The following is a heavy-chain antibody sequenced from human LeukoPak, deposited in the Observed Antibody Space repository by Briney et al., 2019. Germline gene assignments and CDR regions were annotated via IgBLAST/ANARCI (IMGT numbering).Heavy chain of an antibody. D-gene: IGHD3/OR15-3a*01. Sequence: GGSLRLSCAASGFTVSSNYMSWVRQAPGKGLEWVSVIYSGGSTYYADSVKGRFTISRDNSKNTLYLQMNSLRAEDTAVYYCARLEGLVIPFDDYWGQGTLVTVSS. CDR2: IYSGGST. V-gene: IGHV3-66*04. J-gene: IGHJ4*02. CDR1: GFTVSSNY. CDR3: ARLEGLVIPFDDY.